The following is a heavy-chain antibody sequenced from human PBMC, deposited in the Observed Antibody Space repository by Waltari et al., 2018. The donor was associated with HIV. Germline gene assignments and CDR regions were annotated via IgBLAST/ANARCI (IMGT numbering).Heavy chain of an antibody. J-gene: IGHJ6*02. CDR3: ARPSYGSGSYTYYYGMDV. D-gene: IGHD3-10*01. Sequence: EVQLVQSGAEVKKPGESLKISCKGSGYSFTSYWIGWVRQMPGKGLEWMGISYLGDSETRYSPSFQGQVTSSADKSISTAYLQWSSLKASDTAMYYCARPSYGSGSYTYYYGMDVWGQGTTVTVSS. V-gene: IGHV5-51*03. CDR1: GYSFTSYW. CDR2: SYLGDSET.